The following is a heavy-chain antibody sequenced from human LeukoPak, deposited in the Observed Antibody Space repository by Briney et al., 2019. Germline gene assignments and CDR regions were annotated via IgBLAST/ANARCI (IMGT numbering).Heavy chain of an antibody. CDR2: ISSSSTI. Sequence: GGSLRLSCAASGFTFGSYSMNWVRQAPGKGLEWVSYISSSSTIYYADSVKGRFTISRDNAKNSLYLQMNSLRDEDTAVYYCARELGDYWGQGTLVTVSS. CDR1: GFTFGSYS. CDR3: ARELGDY. V-gene: IGHV3-48*02. D-gene: IGHD7-27*01. J-gene: IGHJ4*02.